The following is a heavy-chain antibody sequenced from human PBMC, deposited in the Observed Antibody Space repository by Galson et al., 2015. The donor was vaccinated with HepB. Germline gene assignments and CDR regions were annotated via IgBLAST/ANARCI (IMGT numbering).Heavy chain of an antibody. CDR3: ARDQGQFYYLDNGVEVRLPTAAAFDV. CDR1: GASISSGHYS. CDR2: IYYSGST. Sequence: TLSLTCAVSGASISSGHYSWNWIRQPPGKGLEWIGFIYYSGSTYYNPSLQSRVTISEDTSKNQFSLRLTSVTAADTAVYYCARDQGQFYYLDNGVEVRLPTAAAFDVWGQGTMVTVSS. J-gene: IGHJ3*01. D-gene: IGHD4/OR15-4a*01. V-gene: IGHV4-30-4*07.